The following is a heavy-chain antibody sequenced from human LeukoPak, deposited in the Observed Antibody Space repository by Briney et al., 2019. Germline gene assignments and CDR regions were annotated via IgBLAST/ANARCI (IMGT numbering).Heavy chain of an antibody. Sequence: PGGSLRLSCAASGFTFSSYAMSWVRQAPGKGLEWVSAISGTGAHTYHADSVKGRFTISRDNSKNTLYLQMNTLRAEDTAVYYCAKEVVPTTKAFDPWGQGTLVTVSS. CDR3: AKEVVPTTKAFDP. J-gene: IGHJ5*02. CDR2: ISGTGAHT. V-gene: IGHV3-23*01. CDR1: GFTFSSYA. D-gene: IGHD2-2*01.